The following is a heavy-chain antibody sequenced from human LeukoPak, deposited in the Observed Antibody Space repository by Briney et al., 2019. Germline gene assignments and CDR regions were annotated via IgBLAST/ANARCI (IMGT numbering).Heavy chain of an antibody. CDR2: VHYSGTN. V-gene: IGHV4-59*08. Sequence: SETLSLTCTVSGGSISYYFWSWFRQSPGKGLEWIGNVHYSGTNTYNPSLESRLSMSVDTSKNQFSLTLNSATAADTAVYYCVRQKAVSADFEYWGRGTLVTLAS. CDR1: GGSISYYF. CDR3: VRQKAVSADFEY. D-gene: IGHD1-26*01. J-gene: IGHJ4*01.